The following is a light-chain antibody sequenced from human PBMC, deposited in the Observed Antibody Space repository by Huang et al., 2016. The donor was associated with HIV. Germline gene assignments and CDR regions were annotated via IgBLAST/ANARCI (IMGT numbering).Light chain of an antibody. J-gene: IGKJ2*01. CDR3: MQGTHWPPYT. Sequence: DVVMTQSPLFLPVTLGQPASISCRSSQRLVHSDGNTYLTWFQHRPGQSPRRLIYNVSNRDSGVPDRFSGSGSGTDFTLKISRVEAEDLGVYYCMQGTHWPPYTFGQGTKLEIK. CDR2: NVS. V-gene: IGKV2-30*02. CDR1: QRLVHSDGNTY.